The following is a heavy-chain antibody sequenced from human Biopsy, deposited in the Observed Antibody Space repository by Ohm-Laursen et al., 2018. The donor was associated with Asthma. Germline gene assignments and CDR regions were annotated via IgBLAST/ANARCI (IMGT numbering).Heavy chain of an antibody. V-gene: IGHV4-31*03. CDR3: ARAQDYYDSRSYYRSFDY. J-gene: IGHJ4*02. Sequence: TLSLTCTVSYGSITSGGYYWTWIRQHPGKGLEWIGFIYYSGSTYYNPSLKSRVSISIDTSKNQFSLKLSSVTAADTVVYYCARAQDYYDSRSYYRSFDYWGQGTLVTVSS. CDR1: YGSITSGGYY. CDR2: IYYSGST. D-gene: IGHD3-22*01.